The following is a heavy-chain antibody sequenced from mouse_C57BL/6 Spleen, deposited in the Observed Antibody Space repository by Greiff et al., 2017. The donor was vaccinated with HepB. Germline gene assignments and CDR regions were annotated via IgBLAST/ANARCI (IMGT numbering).Heavy chain of an antibody. CDR3: ARGGDYDGSSRRDAMDY. CDR1: GYAFTNYL. CDR2: INPGSGGT. J-gene: IGHJ4*01. Sequence: VQLQQSGAELVRPGTSVKVSCKASGYAFTNYLIEWVKQRPGQGLEWIGVINPGSGGTNYNEKFKGKATLTADKSSSTAYMQLSSLTSEDSAVYFCARGGDYDGSSRRDAMDYWGQGTSVTVSS. V-gene: IGHV1-54*01. D-gene: IGHD1-1*01.